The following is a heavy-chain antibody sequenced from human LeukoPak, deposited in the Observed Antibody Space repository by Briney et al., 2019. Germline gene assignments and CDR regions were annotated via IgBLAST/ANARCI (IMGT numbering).Heavy chain of an antibody. V-gene: IGHV4-34*01. CDR1: GGSFSGYY. CDR2: INHSGST. J-gene: IGHJ5*02. Sequence: SETLSLTCAVYGGSFSGYYWSWIRQPPGKGLEWIGEINHSGSTNYNPSLKSRVTISVDTSKNQFSLKLSSVTAADTAVYYCARDLRQDRYCSGGSCYTFDPWGRGTLVTVSS. D-gene: IGHD2-15*01. CDR3: ARDLRQDRYCSGGSCYTFDP.